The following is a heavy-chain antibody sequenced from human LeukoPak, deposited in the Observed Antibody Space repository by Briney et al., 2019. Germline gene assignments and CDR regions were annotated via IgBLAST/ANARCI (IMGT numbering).Heavy chain of an antibody. CDR3: ARLLGIGIDAFDI. CDR1: GGSISSSNW. D-gene: IGHD3-16*01. J-gene: IGHJ3*02. V-gene: IGHV4-4*02. CDR2: INHSGST. Sequence: PSETLSLTCAVSGGSISSSNWWSWIRQPPGKGLEWIGEINHSGSTNYNPSLKSRVTISVDTSKNQFSLKLSSVTAADTAVYYCARLLGIGIDAFDIWGQGTMVTVSS.